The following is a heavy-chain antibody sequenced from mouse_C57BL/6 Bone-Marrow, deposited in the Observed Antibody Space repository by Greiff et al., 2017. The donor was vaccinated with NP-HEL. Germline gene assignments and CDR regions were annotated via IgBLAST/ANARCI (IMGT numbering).Heavy chain of an antibody. CDR2: IHPNSGST. J-gene: IGHJ3*01. D-gene: IGHD1-1*01. Sequence: QVQLQQPGAELVKPGASVKLSCKASGYTFTSYWMHWVKQRPGQGLEWIGMIHPNSGSTNYNEKFKSKATLTVDKSSSTAYMQLSSLTSEDSAVYYCARRDYYGSSYRAWFAYWGQGTLVTV. CDR3: ARRDYYGSSYRAWFAY. V-gene: IGHV1-64*01. CDR1: GYTFTSYW.